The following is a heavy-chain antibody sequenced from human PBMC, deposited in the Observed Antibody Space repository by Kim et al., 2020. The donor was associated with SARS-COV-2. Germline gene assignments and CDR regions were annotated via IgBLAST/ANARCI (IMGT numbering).Heavy chain of an antibody. CDR1: GYSFTSYW. V-gene: IGHV5-51*01. J-gene: IGHJ6*02. CDR2: IYPGDSDT. D-gene: IGHD3-10*01. CDR3: ATSRDYYGSGSYPYYYYYGMDV. Sequence: GESLKISCKGSGYSFTSYWIGWVRQMPGKGLEWMGIIYPGDSDTRYSPSFQGQVTISADKSISTAYLQWSSLKASDTAMYYCATSRDYYGSGSYPYYYYYGMDVWGQGTTVTVSS.